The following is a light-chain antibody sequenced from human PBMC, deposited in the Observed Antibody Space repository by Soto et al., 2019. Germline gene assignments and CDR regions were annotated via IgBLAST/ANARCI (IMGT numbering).Light chain of an antibody. CDR3: QQSFSTPYT. CDR1: HNISSH. J-gene: IGKJ2*01. Sequence: DIQMTQSPYSLSASIGDRVTITCRTSHNISSHLNWYQQKPGKAPKLLIYAASSLQGGVPSGFSGSGSATDFTLTITSLQPEDFATYYCQQSFSTPYTFGQGTKLQIK. CDR2: AAS. V-gene: IGKV1-39*01.